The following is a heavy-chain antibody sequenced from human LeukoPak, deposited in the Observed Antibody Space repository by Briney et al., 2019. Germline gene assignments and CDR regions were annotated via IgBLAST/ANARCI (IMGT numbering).Heavy chain of an antibody. CDR1: GYTFTSYD. CDR2: MNPNSGNT. CDR3: ARDRCSGGSCYLYYFDY. V-gene: IGHV1-8*03. Sequence: GASVKVSCKASGYTFTSYDINWVRQATGRGLEWMGWMNPNSGNTGYAQKFQGRVTITRNTSISTAYMELSSLRPEDTAVYYCARDRCSGGSCYLYYFDYWGQGTLVTVSS. J-gene: IGHJ4*02. D-gene: IGHD2-15*01.